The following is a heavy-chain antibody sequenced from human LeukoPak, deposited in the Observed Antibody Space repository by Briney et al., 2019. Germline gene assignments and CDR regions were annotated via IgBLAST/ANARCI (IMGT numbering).Heavy chain of an antibody. CDR1: GASISRYH. J-gene: IGHJ4*01. Sequence: SETLSLTCTVSGASISRYHWSWVRQAAGKGLERIGRIYTSGITNYNPSLNSRVTISVDKPKNLFSLRLSSMTAADTAVYYCARDRQGDYYGAGAYSYCFDYWGHGTLVTVSS. V-gene: IGHV4-4*07. CDR2: IYTSGIT. CDR3: ARDRQGDYYGAGAYSYCFDY. D-gene: IGHD3-10*01.